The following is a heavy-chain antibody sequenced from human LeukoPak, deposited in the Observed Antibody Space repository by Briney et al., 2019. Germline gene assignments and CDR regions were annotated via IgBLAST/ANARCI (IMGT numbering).Heavy chain of an antibody. D-gene: IGHD2-21*01. CDR3: VRLNPHIAGTSWFFDY. CDR2: IYYTGST. V-gene: IGHV4-59*08. Sequence: SETLSLTCTVSGGSISNYYWSWGRQSPGKGLECIGYIYYTGSTNYNPSLKSRVTISLDTSNNQFSLKLSSVTAADTAVYYCVRLNPHIAGTSWFFDYWGQGPLVTVSS. J-gene: IGHJ4*02. CDR1: GGSISNYY.